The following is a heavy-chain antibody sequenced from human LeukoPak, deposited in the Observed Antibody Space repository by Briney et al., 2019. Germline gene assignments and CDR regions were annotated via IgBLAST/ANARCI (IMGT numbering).Heavy chain of an antibody. CDR3: ARSLYSSSWYGPYNYYYYYMDV. D-gene: IGHD6-13*01. J-gene: IGHJ6*03. V-gene: IGHV4-59*11. CDR1: GGSISSHY. CDR2: IYYSGST. Sequence: SETLSLTPTVSGGSISSHYWSWICQPPRKGLEWIGYIYYSGSTNYNPSLKSRVTISVDTSKNQFSLKLSSVTAADTAVYYCARSLYSSSWYGPYNYYYYYMDVWGKGTTVTVSS.